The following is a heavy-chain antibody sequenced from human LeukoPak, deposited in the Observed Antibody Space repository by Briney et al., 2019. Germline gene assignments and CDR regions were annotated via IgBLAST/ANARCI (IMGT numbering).Heavy chain of an antibody. CDR2: INPNSGGT. Sequence: ASVKVSCKASGYTFTGYYMHWVRQAPGQGLEWMGWINPNSGGTNYAQKFQGRVTMTRDTSISTAYMELSRLRSDDTAVYYCARVGYYGSGSCIGEYYFDYWGQGTLVTVSS. J-gene: IGHJ4*02. CDR3: ARVGYYGSGSCIGEYYFDY. CDR1: GYTFTGYY. V-gene: IGHV1-2*02. D-gene: IGHD3-10*01.